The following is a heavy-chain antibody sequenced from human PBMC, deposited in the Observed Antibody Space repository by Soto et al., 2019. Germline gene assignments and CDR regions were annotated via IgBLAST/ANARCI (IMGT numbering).Heavy chain of an antibody. Sequence: QVQLVQSGAEVKKPGASVKVSCKASGYTFTGYYMHWVRQAPGQGLEWMGWINPNSGGTNYAQKFQGWVTMPRDTSISTAYMELSRLRSDDTAVCYCAREGCSSTSCYAGWFDPWGQGTLVTVSS. CDR3: AREGCSSTSCYAGWFDP. V-gene: IGHV1-2*04. J-gene: IGHJ5*02. CDR2: INPNSGGT. D-gene: IGHD2-2*01. CDR1: GYTFTGYY.